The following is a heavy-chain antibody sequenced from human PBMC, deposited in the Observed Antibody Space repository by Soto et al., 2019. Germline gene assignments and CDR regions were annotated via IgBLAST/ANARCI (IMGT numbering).Heavy chain of an antibody. CDR2: IIPIFGTT. J-gene: IGHJ5*02. D-gene: IGHD3-22*01. CDR1: GGTFGSDA. Sequence: QVHLMQSGAEVKKPGSSVKVSCKASGGTFGSDAITWVRQAPGQGLEWVGRIIPIFGTTNYAQNLQGRVTISADKSTLTSYMELHSLTSDDTALYYCARDRTDSAYYTTWLDPWGQGTQVTVSS. CDR3: ARDRTDSAYYTTWLDP. V-gene: IGHV1-69*06.